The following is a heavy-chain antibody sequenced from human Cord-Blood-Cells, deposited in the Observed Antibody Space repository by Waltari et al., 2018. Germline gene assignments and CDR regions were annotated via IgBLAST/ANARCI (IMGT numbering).Heavy chain of an antibody. Sequence: QVQLQESGPGLVKPSETLSLTCAVSGYSISSGYYWGWIRQPPGKGLEWIGSIYHSGSTYYNPSLKRRVTISVDTSKNQFSLKLSSVTAADTAVYYCARYSDATEGYSGYDVLGWFDPWGQGTLVTVSS. D-gene: IGHD5-12*01. V-gene: IGHV4-38-2*01. CDR2: IYHSGST. J-gene: IGHJ5*02. CDR1: GYSISSGYY. CDR3: ARYSDATEGYSGYDVLGWFDP.